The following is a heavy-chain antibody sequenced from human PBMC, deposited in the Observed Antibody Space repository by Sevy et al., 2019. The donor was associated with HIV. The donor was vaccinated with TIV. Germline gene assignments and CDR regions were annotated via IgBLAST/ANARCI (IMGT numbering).Heavy chain of an antibody. D-gene: IGHD3-22*01. CDR2: ISGSGGST. J-gene: IGHJ4*02. Sequence: GGSLRLSCAASGFTFSSYAMSWVRQAPGKGLEWVSAISGSGGSTYYADSVKGRFTISRDNSKNTLYLQMNSLRAEDTAVYYCAKLGGYGDYYDSSGNFDYWGQGTLVTVSS. V-gene: IGHV3-23*01. CDR3: AKLGGYGDYYDSSGNFDY. CDR1: GFTFSSYA.